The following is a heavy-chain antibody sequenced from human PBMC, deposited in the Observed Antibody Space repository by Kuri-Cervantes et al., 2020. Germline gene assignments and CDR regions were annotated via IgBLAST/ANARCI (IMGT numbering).Heavy chain of an antibody. CDR1: GFTFDDYA. CDR3: AKDRGYSYDAYYYGMDV. D-gene: IGHD5-18*01. Sequence: SLRLCCAASGFTFDDYAMHRVRQAPGEGLEWVSGISWNSGSIGYADSVKGRFTISRDNAKNSLYLQMNSLRAEDTALYYCAKDRGYSYDAYYYGMDVWGQGTTVTVSS. CDR2: ISWNSGSI. V-gene: IGHV3-9*01. J-gene: IGHJ6*02.